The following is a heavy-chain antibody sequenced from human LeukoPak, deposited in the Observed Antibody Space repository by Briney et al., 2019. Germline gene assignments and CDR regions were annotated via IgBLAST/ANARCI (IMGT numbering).Heavy chain of an antibody. Sequence: ASVKVSCKVSGYTLTELAMHWVRQAPGKGLEWMGGFDHEDGETLYAQKFQGRLTMTEDTSTDTAYMELSSLRSEDTAVYYCATEKHVDIVATGEAFDIWGQGTMVTVSS. D-gene: IGHD5-12*01. V-gene: IGHV1-24*01. CDR2: FDHEDGET. J-gene: IGHJ3*02. CDR3: ATEKHVDIVATGEAFDI. CDR1: GYTLTELA.